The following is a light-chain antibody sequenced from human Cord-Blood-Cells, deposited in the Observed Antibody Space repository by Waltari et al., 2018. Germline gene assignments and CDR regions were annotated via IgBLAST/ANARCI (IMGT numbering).Light chain of an antibody. J-gene: IGKJ4*01. CDR3: QQSYSTPRT. CDR2: AAS. V-gene: IGKV1-39*01. Sequence: DIQITQSPSSLSASVGDRITITCRASKSISSYLNWYQQKPGKGPKLLIYAASSFQSGVPSRLSGSGSGTDFTLIISSRQPEDFSTYYCQQSYSTPRTFGGGTKVEIK. CDR1: KSISSY.